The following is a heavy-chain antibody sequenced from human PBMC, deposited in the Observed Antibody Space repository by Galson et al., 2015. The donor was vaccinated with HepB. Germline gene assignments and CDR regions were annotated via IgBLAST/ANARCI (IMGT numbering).Heavy chain of an antibody. Sequence: PALVKPTQTLTLTCTFSGFSLSTSGVGVGWIRQPPGKALEWLALIYWNDDKRYSPSLKSRLTITKDTSETQVVLTMTNMDPVDTATYYCARISHSSGYPDAFDIWGQGTMVTVSS. CDR3: ARISHSSGYPDAFDI. CDR2: IYWNDDK. D-gene: IGHD3-22*01. CDR1: GFSLSTSGVG. J-gene: IGHJ3*02. V-gene: IGHV2-5*01.